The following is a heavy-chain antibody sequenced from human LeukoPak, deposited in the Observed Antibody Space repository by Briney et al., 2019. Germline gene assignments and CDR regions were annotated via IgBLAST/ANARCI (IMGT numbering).Heavy chain of an antibody. CDR3: ANDPKYSGYDFSFDY. D-gene: IGHD5-12*01. J-gene: IGHJ4*02. CDR2: ISGSGGST. V-gene: IGHV3-23*01. CDR1: GFTFSSYA. Sequence: GGSLRLSCAASGFTFSSYAMGWVRQAPGKGLEWVSAISGSGGSTYYADSVKGRFTISRDNSKNTLYLQMNSLRAEDTAVYYCANDPKYSGYDFSFDYWGQGTLVTVSS.